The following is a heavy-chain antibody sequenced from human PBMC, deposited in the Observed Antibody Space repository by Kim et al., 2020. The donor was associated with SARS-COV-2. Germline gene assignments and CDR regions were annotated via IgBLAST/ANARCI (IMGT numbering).Heavy chain of an antibody. V-gene: IGHV1-69*01. CDR3: ARELYPTDAFDI. J-gene: IGHJ3*02. D-gene: IGHD2-2*02. Sequence: NYATKFQGRVTITADESTSTAYMELSSLRSEDTAVYYCARELYPTDAFDIWGQGTMVTVSS.